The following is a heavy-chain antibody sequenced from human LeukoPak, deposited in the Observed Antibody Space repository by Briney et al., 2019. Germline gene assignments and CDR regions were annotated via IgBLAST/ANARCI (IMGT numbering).Heavy chain of an antibody. CDR3: ARDSLPSEMIPSKGRYYYYYYYMDV. V-gene: IGHV1-69*04. J-gene: IGHJ6*03. CDR2: IIPILGIA. Sequence: ASVKVSCKASGGTFSSYAISWVRQAPGQGLEWMGRIIPILGIANYAQKFQGRVTITADKSTSTAYMELSSLRSEDTAVYYCARDSLPSEMIPSKGRYYYYYYYMDVWGKGTTVTVSS. D-gene: IGHD3-16*01. CDR1: GGTFSSYA.